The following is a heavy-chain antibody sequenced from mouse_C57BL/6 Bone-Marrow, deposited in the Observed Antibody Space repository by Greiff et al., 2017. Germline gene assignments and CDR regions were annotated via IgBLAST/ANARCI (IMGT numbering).Heavy chain of an antibody. CDR1: GYTFPDYY. V-gene: IGHV1-19*01. D-gene: IGHD2-3*01. CDR3: APRWLLWYFDV. CDR2: INPYNGGT. J-gene: IGHJ1*03. Sequence: EVQLQQSGPVLVKPGASVKMSCKASGYTFPDYYMNWVKQSHGKSLEWIGVINPYNGGTSYNQKFKGKDTLTVDKSSSTAYMELNSLTSEDSAVDYCAPRWLLWYFDVRGTGTTVTVSA.